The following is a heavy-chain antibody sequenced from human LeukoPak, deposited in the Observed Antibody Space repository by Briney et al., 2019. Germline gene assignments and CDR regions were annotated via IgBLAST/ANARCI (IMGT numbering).Heavy chain of an antibody. J-gene: IGHJ5*02. CDR3: ARAPPDRNWFDP. CDR2: INPNSGGT. CDR1: GYTLTDYY. V-gene: IGHV1-2*06. Sequence: VASVTVSCKASGYTLTDYYMHWVRQAPGQGLEWMGRINPNSGGTNYAQKFQGRVTMTRDTSISTAYMELSRLRSDDTAVYYCARAPPDRNWFDPWSQGTLVTVSS. D-gene: IGHD3-22*01.